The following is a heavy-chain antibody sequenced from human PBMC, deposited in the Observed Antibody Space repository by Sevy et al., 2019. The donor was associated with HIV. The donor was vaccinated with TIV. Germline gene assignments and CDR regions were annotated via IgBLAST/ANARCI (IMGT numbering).Heavy chain of an antibody. CDR1: GFTFSDYY. CDR3: ARGGIAAADPTYYYYYGMDV. D-gene: IGHD6-13*01. V-gene: IGHV3-11*01. J-gene: IGHJ6*02. CDR2: ISSSGSTI. Sequence: GGSLRLSCAASGFTFSDYYMSWIRQAPGKGLEWVSYISSSGSTIYYADSVKGRFNISRDNDKNSLYLQMNSLRAEDTAVYYCARGGIAAADPTYYYYYGMDVWGQGTTVTVSS.